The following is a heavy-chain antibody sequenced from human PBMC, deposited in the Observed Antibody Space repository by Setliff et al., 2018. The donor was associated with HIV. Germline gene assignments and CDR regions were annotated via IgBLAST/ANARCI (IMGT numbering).Heavy chain of an antibody. CDR1: GGSISGFY. CDR2: IYDSGST. CDR3: ARHFDGYDYNSAY. Sequence: PSETLSLTCTVSGGSISGFYWNWIRQSAGKGLQWIGRIYDSGSTKYNPSLKSRVTMSLDTSKNQFSLNLDSVTAADTAVYCCARHFDGYDYNSAYWGQGTLVTVSS. V-gene: IGHV4-4*07. J-gene: IGHJ4*02. D-gene: IGHD3-22*01.